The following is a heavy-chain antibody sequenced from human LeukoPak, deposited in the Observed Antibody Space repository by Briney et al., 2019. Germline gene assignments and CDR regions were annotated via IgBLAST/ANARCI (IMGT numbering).Heavy chain of an antibody. CDR1: GFTFSSYW. Sequence: GGSLRLSCAASGFTFSSYWMSWVRQAPGKGLEWVANIKQDGSEKYYVDSVKGRFTIARDNAKNSLYLQMNSLRAEDTAVYYCARDSSHITMIGYFQHWGQGTLVTVSS. CDR2: IKQDGSEK. CDR3: ARDSSHITMIGYFQH. D-gene: IGHD3-22*01. J-gene: IGHJ1*01. V-gene: IGHV3-7*01.